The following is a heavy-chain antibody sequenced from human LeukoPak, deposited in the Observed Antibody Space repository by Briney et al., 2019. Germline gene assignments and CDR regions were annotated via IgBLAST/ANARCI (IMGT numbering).Heavy chain of an antibody. CDR1: GFTLSSYS. CDR3: ARALYYYYYMDV. J-gene: IGHJ6*03. V-gene: IGHV3-21*01. Sequence: GGSLRLSCAASGFTLSSYSMNWIRQAPGKGLEWVSSISSSSSYIYYRDSVKGRFTISRDNAKNSLYLQMNSLRAEDTAVYYCARALYYYYYMDVWGKGTTVTVSS. CDR2: ISSSSSYI.